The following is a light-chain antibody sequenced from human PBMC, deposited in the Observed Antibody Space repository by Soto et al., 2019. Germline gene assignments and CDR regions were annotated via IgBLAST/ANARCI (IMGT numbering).Light chain of an antibody. CDR1: QGISSY. CDR2: ATS. J-gene: IGKJ1*01. Sequence: AIRMTQSPSSLSASTGDRVTITCRASQGISSYLAWFQQKPGRPPKLLMSATSTLQSDVPSRFSGSGSGTDFTLTIGCLQSEDLATYCCQQYYTYPWTFGQGTKVEIK. CDR3: QQYYTYPWT. V-gene: IGKV1-8*01.